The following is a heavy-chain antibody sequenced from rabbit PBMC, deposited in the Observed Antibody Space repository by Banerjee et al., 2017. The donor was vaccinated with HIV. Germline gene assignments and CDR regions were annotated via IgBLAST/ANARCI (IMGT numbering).Heavy chain of an antibody. CDR3: ARDLAGVIGWNFGF. D-gene: IGHD4-1*01. CDR1: GFTLSSYW. Sequence: QSLEESGGDLVKPGASLTLTCTASGFTLSSYWMCWVRQAPGKGLEWIACIYADSSGTTYYANWAKGRFTISRASSTTVTLQMTSLTAADTATYFCARDLAGVIGWNFGFWGQGTLVTVS. CDR2: IYADSSGTT. V-gene: IGHV1S40*01. J-gene: IGHJ3*01.